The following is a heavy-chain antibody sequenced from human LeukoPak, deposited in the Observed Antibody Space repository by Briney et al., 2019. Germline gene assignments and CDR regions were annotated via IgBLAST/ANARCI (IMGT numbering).Heavy chain of an antibody. CDR1: GFTFSSYA. CDR3: ARYTQEVVRGPGPY. D-gene: IGHD3-10*01. Sequence: GSLRLSCAASGFTFSSYAMHWVRQAPGKGLEWVAVISYDGSNKYYADSVKGRFTISRGNSKNTLYLQMNSLRAEDTAVYYCARYTQEVVRGPGPYWGQGTLVTVSS. V-gene: IGHV3-30*04. J-gene: IGHJ4*02. CDR2: ISYDGSNK.